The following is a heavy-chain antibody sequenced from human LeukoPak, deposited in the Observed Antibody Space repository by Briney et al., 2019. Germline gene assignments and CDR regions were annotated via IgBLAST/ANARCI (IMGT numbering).Heavy chain of an antibody. CDR1: GFTFSSYG. CDR3: ARENRNNWFDP. CDR2: ISSCSSYI. Sequence: PGGSLRLSCAASGFTFSSYGMIWVRQAPGKGLEWVSSISSCSSYIYFADSVKGRFTISRDNAKNSLYLQMNSLRAKDTAVYYCARENRNNWFDPWGQGTLVPVSS. V-gene: IGHV3-21*01. J-gene: IGHJ5*02.